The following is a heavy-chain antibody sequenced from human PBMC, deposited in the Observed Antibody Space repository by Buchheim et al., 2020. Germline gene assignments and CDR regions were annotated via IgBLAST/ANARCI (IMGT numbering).Heavy chain of an antibody. D-gene: IGHD3-10*01. CDR2: ISYDGSNK. J-gene: IGHJ6*02. V-gene: IGHV3-30*04. CDR3: ARDRGYYGSGKNGMDV. Sequence: QVQLVESGGGVVQPGRSLRLSCAASGFTFSSYAMHWVRQAPGKGLEWVAVISYDGSNKYYADSVKGRFTISRDNSTNTLYLQMNSLRAEDTAVYYCARDRGYYGSGKNGMDVWGQGTT. CDR1: GFTFSSYA.